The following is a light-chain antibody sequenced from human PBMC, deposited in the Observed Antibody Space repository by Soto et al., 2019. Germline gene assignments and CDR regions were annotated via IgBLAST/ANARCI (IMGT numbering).Light chain of an antibody. J-gene: IGKJ4*01. Sequence: DFVMTQSPDSLAVSLGERATINCKSSQSVLYSSNNKSYLAWYQQKPGQPPKLLIYWASTRESGVPDRFSGSGSGTGFTLTISSLQAEDVAVYYCQQYFSTPLTFGGGTKVEIK. V-gene: IGKV4-1*01. CDR1: QSVLYSSNNKSY. CDR3: QQYFSTPLT. CDR2: WAS.